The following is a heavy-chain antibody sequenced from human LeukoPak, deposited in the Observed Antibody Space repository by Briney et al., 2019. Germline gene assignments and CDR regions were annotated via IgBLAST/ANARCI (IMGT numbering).Heavy chain of an antibody. V-gene: IGHV4-39*07. CDR3: ASSKRYCSGGSCYSYNY. CDR2: INHSGST. D-gene: IGHD2-15*01. J-gene: IGHJ4*02. Sequence: SETLSLTCTVSGGSISSSSYYWGWIRQPPGKGLEWIGEINHSGSTNYNPSLKSRVTISVDTSKNQFSLKLSSVTAADTAVYYCASSKRYCSGGSCYSYNYWGQGTLVTVSS. CDR1: GGSISSSSYY.